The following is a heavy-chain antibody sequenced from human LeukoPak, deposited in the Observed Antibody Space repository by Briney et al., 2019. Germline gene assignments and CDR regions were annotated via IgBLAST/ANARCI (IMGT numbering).Heavy chain of an antibody. CDR3: ARALRYYSDSSGYAFDY. V-gene: IGHV1-69*01. J-gene: IGHJ4*02. D-gene: IGHD3-22*01. CDR1: GGTFRSVA. CDR2: IIPIFRSA. Sequence: SVKDSCKASGGTFRSVAISWGRQAPGQGLEWMGGIIPIFRSANYAQKFQGRVTITADESTSTAYMELSSLRSEDTAVYYCARALRYYSDSSGYAFDYWGQGTLVTVSS.